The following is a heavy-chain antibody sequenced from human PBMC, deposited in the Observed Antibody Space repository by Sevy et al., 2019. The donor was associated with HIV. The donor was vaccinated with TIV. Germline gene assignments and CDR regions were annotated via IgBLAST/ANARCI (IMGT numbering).Heavy chain of an antibody. CDR1: GFTFSRYD. D-gene: IGHD3-3*01. Sequence: GGSLRLSCAASGFTFSRYDMHWVRQVTGKGLEWVAAIGTLHDTFYADSVKGRFTISRESATQSLFLQMNSLRVGDTAVYYCARDLFGGFWSGFDIWGQGTMVTVSS. CDR2: IGTLHDT. V-gene: IGHV3-13*01. J-gene: IGHJ3*02. CDR3: ARDLFGGFWSGFDI.